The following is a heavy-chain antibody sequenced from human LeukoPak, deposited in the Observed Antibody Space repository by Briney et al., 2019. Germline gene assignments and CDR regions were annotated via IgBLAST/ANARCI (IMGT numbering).Heavy chain of an antibody. J-gene: IGHJ3*02. Sequence: GGSLRLSCAASGFSFSSYTMHWVRQAPGKGLEWAAVISYDGSNKYYADSLKGRFTVSRDNSKNTLYLEMNSPRAEDTAVYYCARDSPYSSGWGAFDIWGQGTMVAVSS. CDR2: ISYDGSNK. CDR1: GFSFSSYT. D-gene: IGHD6-19*01. V-gene: IGHV3-30*04. CDR3: ARDSPYSSGWGAFDI.